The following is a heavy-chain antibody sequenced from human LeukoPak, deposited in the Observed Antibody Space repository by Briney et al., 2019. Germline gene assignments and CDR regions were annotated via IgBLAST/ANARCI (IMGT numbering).Heavy chain of an antibody. Sequence: SETLSLTCTVSGGSISSYSWSWIRQPAGKGLEWIGRIYTSGSTNYNPSLKSRVTMSVDTSKNQISLKLSSVTAADTAVYYCARDLRYSSSWYHDYWGQGTLVTVSS. J-gene: IGHJ4*02. CDR2: IYTSGST. CDR3: ARDLRYSSSWYHDY. D-gene: IGHD6-13*01. CDR1: GGSISSYS. V-gene: IGHV4-4*07.